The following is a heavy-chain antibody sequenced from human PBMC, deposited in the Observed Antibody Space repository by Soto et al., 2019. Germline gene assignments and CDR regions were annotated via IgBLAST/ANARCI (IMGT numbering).Heavy chain of an antibody. CDR3: ARHRYNWKKDGYYGMDV. CDR1: GYTFTSYG. D-gene: IGHD1-20*01. Sequence: QVQLVQSGAEVKKPGASVKVSCKASGYTFTSYGISWVRQAPGQGLEWMGWISAYNGNTNYVQKLQGRVTMTTDTATSTAYMELRSLRSDDTAVYYCARHRYNWKKDGYYGMDVWGQGTTVTVSS. J-gene: IGHJ6*02. V-gene: IGHV1-18*01. CDR2: ISAYNGNT.